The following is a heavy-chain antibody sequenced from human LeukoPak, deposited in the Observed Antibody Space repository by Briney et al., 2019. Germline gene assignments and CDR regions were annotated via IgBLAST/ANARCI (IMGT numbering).Heavy chain of an antibody. Sequence: PSETLSLTCTVSGGSISSYYWSWIRQPPGKGLEWIGEINHSGSTNYNPSLKSRVTISVDTSKNQLSLKLSSVTAADTAVYYCARAYCGGDCYPINWFDPWGQGTLVTVSS. CDR2: INHSGST. J-gene: IGHJ5*02. CDR3: ARAYCGGDCYPINWFDP. D-gene: IGHD2-21*01. CDR1: GGSISSYY. V-gene: IGHV4-34*01.